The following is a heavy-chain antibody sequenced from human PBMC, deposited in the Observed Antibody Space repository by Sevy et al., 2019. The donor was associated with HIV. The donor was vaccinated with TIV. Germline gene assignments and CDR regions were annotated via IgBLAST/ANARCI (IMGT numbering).Heavy chain of an antibody. J-gene: IGHJ4*02. Sequence: ASVKVSCKASGYTFTGYYMHWVRHAPGQGPEWMGWINRNSRVTYSAEKFQGRVTMTRDTSISTAYMELSRLRSDDTAMSYCAREPRPFCTTGSCYGNYFDYWGQGTLVTVSS. D-gene: IGHD2-15*01. CDR1: GYTFTGYY. CDR3: AREPRPFCTTGSCYGNYFDY. V-gene: IGHV1-2*02. CDR2: INRNSRVT.